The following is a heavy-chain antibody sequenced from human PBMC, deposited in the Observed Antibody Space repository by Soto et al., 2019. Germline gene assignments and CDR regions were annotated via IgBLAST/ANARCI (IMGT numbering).Heavy chain of an antibody. CDR2: VIPIFGTA. Sequence: SVKVSCKASGGTFSSYAISWVRQAPGQGLEWMGGVIPIFGTANYAQKFQGRVTITADESTSTAYMELSSLRSEDTAVYYCARAVSITIFGVVSDAFDIWGQGTMVTVSS. D-gene: IGHD3-3*01. V-gene: IGHV1-69*13. CDR3: ARAVSITIFGVVSDAFDI. CDR1: GGTFSSYA. J-gene: IGHJ3*02.